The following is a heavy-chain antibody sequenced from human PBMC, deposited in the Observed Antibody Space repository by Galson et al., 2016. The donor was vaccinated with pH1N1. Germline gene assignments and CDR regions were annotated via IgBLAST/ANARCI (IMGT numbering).Heavy chain of an antibody. CDR2: ISGSFSSGNR. V-gene: IGHV3-23*01. CDR1: GFTFSTYG. Sequence: SLRLSCAASGFTFSTYGMNWVRQAPGKGLEWVSSISGSFSSGNRYYADSGKGRFTISIDNSKNTVYRQRNSLGADDTAVYYCAKDWGWQLVPSPFDDWGQGTLVTVSS. CDR3: AKDWGWQLVPSPFDD. J-gene: IGHJ4*02. D-gene: IGHD6-6*01.